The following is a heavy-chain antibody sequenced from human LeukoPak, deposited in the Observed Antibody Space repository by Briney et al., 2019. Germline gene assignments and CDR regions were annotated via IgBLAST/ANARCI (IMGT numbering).Heavy chain of an antibody. CDR3: ARGRCSSTSCYSDY. V-gene: IGHV1-69*13. CDR2: IIPMFGTA. J-gene: IGHJ4*02. D-gene: IGHD2-2*01. CDR1: GGTFSSYA. Sequence: ASVKVSCKASGGTFSSYAISWVRQAPGQGLEWMGGIIPMFGTAKYAQKFQGRVTITADESTSTAYMELSSLRSEDTAVYYRARGRCSSTSCYSDYWGQGTLVTVSS.